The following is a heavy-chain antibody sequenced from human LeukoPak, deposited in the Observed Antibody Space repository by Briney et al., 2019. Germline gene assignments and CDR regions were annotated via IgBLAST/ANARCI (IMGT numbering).Heavy chain of an antibody. V-gene: IGHV1-18*01. Sequence: ASVKVSCKTSGYTFTSYGISWVRQAPGQGLEWMGWISAYNGNTNYAQKFQGRGTMTTDTSTSTAYMELRSLRSDDTAVYYCARDGSGIAVAGTFDYWGQGTPVTVSS. CDR3: ARDGSGIAVAGTFDY. CDR1: GYTFTSYG. J-gene: IGHJ4*02. D-gene: IGHD6-19*01. CDR2: ISAYNGNT.